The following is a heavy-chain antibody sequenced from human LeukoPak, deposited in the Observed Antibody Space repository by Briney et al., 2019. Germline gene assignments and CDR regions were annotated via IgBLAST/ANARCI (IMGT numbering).Heavy chain of an antibody. J-gene: IGHJ4*02. CDR1: GGSVSSDSYY. CDR2: IYYTGST. Sequence: SETLSLTCTVSGGSVSSDSYYWSWIRQPPGKGLEWIGYIYYTGSTNYNPSLKSRVTISVDMSKNQLSLKLTSVTAADTAVYYCATKGPRRGYFDYWGQGTLVAVSS. V-gene: IGHV4-61*01. CDR3: ATKGPRRGYFDY.